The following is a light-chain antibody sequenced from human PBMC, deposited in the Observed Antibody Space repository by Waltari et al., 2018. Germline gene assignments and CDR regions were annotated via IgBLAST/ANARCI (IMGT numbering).Light chain of an antibody. V-gene: IGKV1-5*01. J-gene: IGKJ1*01. CDR2: AAS. CDR1: PSINSW. Sequence: DIQMTQSPSTLSASAGDSVTITCRASPSINSWLAWYQQKPGKAPKLLIHAASSLQSGVPSRFSGGGSGTEFTLTISNLQPDDFATYYCQQYETYSGTFGQGTKVEIK. CDR3: QQYETYSGT.